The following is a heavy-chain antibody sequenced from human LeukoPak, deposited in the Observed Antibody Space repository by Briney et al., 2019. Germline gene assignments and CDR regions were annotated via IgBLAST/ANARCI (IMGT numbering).Heavy chain of an antibody. CDR1: GFAFNNYG. D-gene: IGHD6-19*01. J-gene: IGHJ5*02. Sequence: PGGSLRLSCAASGFAFNNYGMHWVRQAPGRGLEWVAVISNDGTNKYYVDSVKGRFTISRDNSKNTLYLQMNSLRVEDTAVYYCTKDFAVASYNWFDPWGQGTLVTVSS. V-gene: IGHV3-30*18. CDR3: TKDFAVASYNWFDP. CDR2: ISNDGTNK.